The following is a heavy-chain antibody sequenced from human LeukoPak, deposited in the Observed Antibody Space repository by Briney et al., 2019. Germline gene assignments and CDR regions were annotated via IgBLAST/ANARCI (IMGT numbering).Heavy chain of an antibody. D-gene: IGHD1-26*01. Sequence: SETLSLTCAVYGGSFSGYYWSWIRQPPGKGLEWIGEINHSGSTNYNPSLKSRVTISVDTSKNQFSLKLSSVTAADTAVYYCARGDFLVGATTLFDYWGQGALVTVSS. V-gene: IGHV4-34*01. J-gene: IGHJ4*02. CDR2: INHSGST. CDR1: GGSFSGYY. CDR3: ARGDFLVGATTLFDY.